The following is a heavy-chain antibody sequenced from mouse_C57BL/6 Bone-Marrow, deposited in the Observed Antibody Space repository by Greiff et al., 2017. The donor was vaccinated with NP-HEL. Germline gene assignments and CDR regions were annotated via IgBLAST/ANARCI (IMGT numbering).Heavy chain of an antibody. CDR1: GFTFNTYA. D-gene: IGHD1-1*01. Sequence: GGGLVQPKGSLKLSCAASGFTFNTYAMHWVRQAPGKGLEWVARIRSKSSNYATYYADSVKDRFTISRDDSQSMLYLQMNNLKTEDTAMYYCVRDSPITTVVDYAMDYWGQGTSVTVSS. CDR3: VRDSPITTVVDYAMDY. CDR2: IRSKSSNYAT. J-gene: IGHJ4*01. V-gene: IGHV10-3*01.